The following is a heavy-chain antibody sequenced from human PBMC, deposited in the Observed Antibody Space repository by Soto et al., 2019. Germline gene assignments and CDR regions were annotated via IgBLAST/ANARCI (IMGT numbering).Heavy chain of an antibody. CDR1: GNSVSSDSTA. Sequence: SQTLSLTCDISGNSVSSDSTAWNWIRQSPSRGLEWLGRTYYKSKWFYNYAVSVRSRIAIKSDTSKNQFSLQLNSVTPEDTAVYFCARGAQSLLFWGQGTLVTVSS. CDR2: TYYKSKWFY. J-gene: IGHJ4*02. D-gene: IGHD2-2*01. V-gene: IGHV6-1*01. CDR3: ARGAQSLLF.